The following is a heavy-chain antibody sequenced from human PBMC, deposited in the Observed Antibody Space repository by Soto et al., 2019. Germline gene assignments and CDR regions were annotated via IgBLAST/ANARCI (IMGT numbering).Heavy chain of an antibody. CDR2: IDPSDSYT. D-gene: IGHD3-16*02. CDR1: GYSFTSYW. J-gene: IGHJ4*02. Sequence: GESLKISCKGSGYSFTSYWISWVRQMPGKGLEWMGRIDPSDSYTNYSPSFQGHVTIAADKSSSTAYLQWSSLKASDTAMYYGARTDYDYVWGRYRHFDYWGQGTLVTVSS. CDR3: ARTDYDYVWGRYRHFDY. V-gene: IGHV5-10-1*01.